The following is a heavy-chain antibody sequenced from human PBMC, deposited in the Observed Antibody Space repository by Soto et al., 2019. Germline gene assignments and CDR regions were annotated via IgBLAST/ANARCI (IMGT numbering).Heavy chain of an antibody. CDR3: AKSRVTAISTKNDY. CDR1: GFTASSNY. J-gene: IGHJ4*02. Sequence: GGSLRLSCAASGFTASSNYMSWVRQAPGKGLEWVSVIYSGGSTYYADSVKGRFTISRDNSKNTLYLQMNSLRVEDTAVYYCAKSRVTAISTKNDYWGQGTLVTVSS. V-gene: IGHV3-66*01. CDR2: IYSGGST. D-gene: IGHD2-21*02.